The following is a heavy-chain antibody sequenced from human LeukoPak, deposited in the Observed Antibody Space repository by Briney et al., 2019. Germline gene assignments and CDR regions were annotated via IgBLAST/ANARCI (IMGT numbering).Heavy chain of an antibody. V-gene: IGHV3-74*01. D-gene: IGHD6-19*01. CDR2: INSDGSST. CDR3: VRGGVAALYYFDY. Sequence: GGSLRLSCAASGLTFSTNWMHWVRQAPGKGLVWVSRINSDGSSTRYADSVKGRFTISRDNAKNTLYLQMNSLRAEDTAVYYCVRGGVAALYYFDYWGQGTLVTVSS. J-gene: IGHJ4*02. CDR1: GLTFSTNW.